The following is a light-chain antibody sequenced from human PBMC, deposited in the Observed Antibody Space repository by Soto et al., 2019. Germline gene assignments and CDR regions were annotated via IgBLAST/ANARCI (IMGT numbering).Light chain of an antibody. J-gene: IGKJ2*01. CDR1: QSVSSSC. CDR2: DAS. CDR3: QQYGSAPYT. Sequence: EIVLTQSPATLSFAPGERATLSCGASQSVSSSCLAWYQQKPGLAPRLLIYDASSRATGIPDRFSGSGSGTDFTLTVSRLEPEDFAVYYCQQYGSAPYTFGQGTKLEIK. V-gene: IGKV3D-20*01.